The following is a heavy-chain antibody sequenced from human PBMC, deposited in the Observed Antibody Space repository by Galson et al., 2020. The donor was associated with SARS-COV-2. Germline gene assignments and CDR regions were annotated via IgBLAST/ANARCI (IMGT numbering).Heavy chain of an antibody. D-gene: IGHD3-10*01. CDR2: ISDAGDKT. J-gene: IGHJ6*03. CDR3: AKGGVRGINYYCYYYMDV. Sequence: GGSLRLSCAASRFAFSTYAMTWVRQAPGKGLEWVSSISDAGDKTNYADSVKGRFIISRDNSKNTLYLQVNSLRAEDTAVYYCAKGGVRGINYYCYYYMDVWGKGTTVTVSS. V-gene: IGHV3-23*01. CDR1: RFAFSTYA.